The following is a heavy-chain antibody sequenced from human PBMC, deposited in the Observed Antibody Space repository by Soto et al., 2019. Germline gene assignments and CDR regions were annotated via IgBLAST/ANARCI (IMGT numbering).Heavy chain of an antibody. D-gene: IGHD6-13*01. V-gene: IGHV4-34*01. CDR1: GGSFSGYY. CDR2: INHSGST. Sequence: SETLSLTCAVYGGSFSGYYWSWIRQPPGKGLEWIGEINHSGSTNYNPSLQSRVTISVDTSKNQFSLKLSPVTAADTAVYYCAIADLRIAAVNYWGQGTLVTVSS. J-gene: IGHJ4*02. CDR3: AIADLRIAAVNY.